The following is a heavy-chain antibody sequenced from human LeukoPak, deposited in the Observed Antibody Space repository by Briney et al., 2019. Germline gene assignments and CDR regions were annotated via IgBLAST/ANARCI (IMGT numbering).Heavy chain of an antibody. CDR1: GFTFSDYT. J-gene: IGHJ4*02. D-gene: IGHD6-13*01. V-gene: IGHV3-30-3*01. CDR2: ISYDGSNK. CDR3: ARVSIAAAILDY. Sequence: GTSLRLSCAASGFTFSDYTIHWVRQAPGKGLEWVAVISYDGSNKYYADSVKGRFTISRDNSKNTLYLQMNSLRAEDTAVYYCARVSIAAAILDYWGQGTLVTVSS.